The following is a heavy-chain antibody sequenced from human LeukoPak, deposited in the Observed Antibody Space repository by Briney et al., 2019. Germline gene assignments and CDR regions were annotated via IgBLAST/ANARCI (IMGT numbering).Heavy chain of an antibody. CDR3: ASPGRAGSYYFDY. CDR2: IYYSGST. D-gene: IGHD1-26*01. J-gene: IGHJ4*02. CDR1: GGSISSSSYY. Sequence: SETLSLTCTVSGGSISSSSYYWGWIRQPPGTGLEWIGSIYYSGSTYYNPSLKSRVTISVDTSKNQFSLKLSSVTAADTAVYYCASPGRAGSYYFDYWGQGTLVTVSS. V-gene: IGHV4-39*01.